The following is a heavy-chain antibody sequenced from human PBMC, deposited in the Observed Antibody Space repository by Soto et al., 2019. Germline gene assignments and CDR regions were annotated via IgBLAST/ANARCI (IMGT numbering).Heavy chain of an antibody. CDR2: INHSGST. CDR3: ARGRDGDFDY. CDR1: GGSFSGYY. V-gene: IGHV4-34*01. D-gene: IGHD2-21*01. J-gene: IGHJ4*02. Sequence: RSLTCAVYGGSFSGYYWSWIRQPPGKGLEWIGEINHSGSTNYNPSLKSRVTISVDTSKNQFSLKLSSVTAADTAVYYCARGRDGDFDYWGQGTLVTVSS.